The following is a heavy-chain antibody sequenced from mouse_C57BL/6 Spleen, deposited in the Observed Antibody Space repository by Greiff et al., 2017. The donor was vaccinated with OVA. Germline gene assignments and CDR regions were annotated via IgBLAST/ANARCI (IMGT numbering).Heavy chain of an antibody. CDR3: ARDEGYAMDY. CDR2: ISYDGSN. J-gene: IGHJ4*01. CDR1: GYSITSGYY. V-gene: IGHV3-6*01. Sequence: VQLQQSGPGLVKPSQSLSLTCSVTGYSITSGYYWTWIRQFPGNKLEWMGSISYDGSNNYNPSLKNRISITRDTSKNQFFLKLNSVTTEDTATYYCARDEGYAMDYWGQGTSVTVSS.